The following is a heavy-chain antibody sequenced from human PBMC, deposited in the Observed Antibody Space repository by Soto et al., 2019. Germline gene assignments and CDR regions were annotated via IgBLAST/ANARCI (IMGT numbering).Heavy chain of an antibody. Sequence: QLQLQESGSRLVKSSETLSLTCDVSGDTISTGGYTWAWIRQPPGKALEWIGHTYHSGNPYYNPSLQSRGIISVERSKNQFSLKVRSVTAADTAVYCARETYGDYVGYFDPWGQGILVTVSS. CDR2: TYHSGNP. J-gene: IGHJ5*02. D-gene: IGHD4-17*01. V-gene: IGHV4-30-2*01. CDR3: ARETYGDYVGYFDP. CDR1: GDTISTGGYT.